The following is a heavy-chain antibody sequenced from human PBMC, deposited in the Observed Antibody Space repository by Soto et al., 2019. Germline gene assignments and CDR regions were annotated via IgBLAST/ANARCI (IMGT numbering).Heavy chain of an antibody. CDR1: GFTFSSYA. CDR2: ISGSGGST. J-gene: IGHJ3*02. V-gene: IGHV3-23*01. D-gene: IGHD3-22*01. Sequence: GGSLRLSCAASGFTFSSYAMSWVRQAPGKGLEWVSAISGSGGSTYYADSVKGRFTISRDNSKNTLYLQMNSLRAEDTAVYYCAKDGWDSSGYYYVLDAFDIWGQGTMVTVSS. CDR3: AKDGWDSSGYYYVLDAFDI.